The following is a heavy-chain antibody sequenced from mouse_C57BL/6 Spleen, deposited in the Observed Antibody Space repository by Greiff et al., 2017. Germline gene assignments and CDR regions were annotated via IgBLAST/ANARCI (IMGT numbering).Heavy chain of an antibody. CDR1: GYTFTSYW. V-gene: IGHV1-55*01. J-gene: IGHJ1*03. D-gene: IGHD2-4*01. Sequence: QVQLQQPGAELVKPGASVKMSCKASGYTFTSYWITWVKQRPGQGLEWVGDIYPGSGSTNNNEKFKGKATLTVDTSSSTDYMQLISLPSEDSAVYYCARLITTGYFDVWGTGTTVTVSS. CDR3: ARLITTGYFDV. CDR2: IYPGSGST.